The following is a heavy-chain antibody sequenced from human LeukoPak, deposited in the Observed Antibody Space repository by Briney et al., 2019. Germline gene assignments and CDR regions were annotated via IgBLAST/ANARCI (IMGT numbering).Heavy chain of an antibody. CDR3: AREFGSAPTHWYFDL. V-gene: IGHV4-59*01. J-gene: IGHJ2*01. CDR2: IYYSGST. D-gene: IGHD3-10*01. CDR1: GGSISSYY. Sequence: PSETLSLTCTVSGGSISSYYWSWIRQPPGKGLEWIGYIYYSGSTNYNPSLKSRVTISVDTSKNQFSLKLSSVTAADTAVYYCAREFGSAPTHWYFDLWGRGTLVTVSS.